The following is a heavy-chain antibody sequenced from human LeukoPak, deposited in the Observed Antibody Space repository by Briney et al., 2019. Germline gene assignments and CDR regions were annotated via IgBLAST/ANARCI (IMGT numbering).Heavy chain of an antibody. J-gene: IGHJ4*02. D-gene: IGHD6-19*01. V-gene: IGHV3-11*01. Sequence: GGSLRLSCAASGFPFSGYYMSWIRQAPGKGPEWISAISSSGDSESYAASVKGRFTISRGNAKNSLYLQMNSLRAEDTAVYYCARDRGAVAGQYFDYWGQGTLVTVSS. CDR2: ISSSGDSE. CDR1: GFPFSGYY. CDR3: ARDRGAVAGQYFDY.